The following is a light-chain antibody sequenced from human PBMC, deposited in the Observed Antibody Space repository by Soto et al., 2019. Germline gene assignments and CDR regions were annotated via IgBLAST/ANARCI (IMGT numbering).Light chain of an antibody. CDR3: QQYNGDSRG. V-gene: IGKV1-5*01. J-gene: IGKJ1*01. CDR2: NAA. Sequence: DIQMTQSPSTLSASVGDRVTITCRASQNINIWLAWYQQKPGKAPKLLIYNAAYLESGVPSRFSGSGSGTEFTLTISSLQPDDFAIYYWQQYNGDSRGFGQGTKVELK. CDR1: QNINIW.